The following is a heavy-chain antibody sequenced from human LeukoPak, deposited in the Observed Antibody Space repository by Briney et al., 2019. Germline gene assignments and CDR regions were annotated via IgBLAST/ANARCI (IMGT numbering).Heavy chain of an antibody. J-gene: IGHJ5*02. D-gene: IGHD2-2*01. V-gene: IGHV1-69*13. Sequence: GASVKVSCKASGGTFSSYAISWVRQAPGQGLEWMGGIIPIFGTANYAQKFQGRVTITADESTSTAYMELSSLRSEDTAVYYCAREYCSTSCYGFDPWGQGTLVTVSS. CDR3: AREYCSTSCYGFDP. CDR2: IIPIFGTA. CDR1: GGTFSSYA.